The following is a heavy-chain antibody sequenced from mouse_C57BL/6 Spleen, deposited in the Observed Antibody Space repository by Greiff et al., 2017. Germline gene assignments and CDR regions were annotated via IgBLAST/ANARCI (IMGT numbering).Heavy chain of an antibody. CDR1: GYTFTSYW. CDR3: ARSGLYVFAG. D-gene: IGHD2-12*01. J-gene: IGHJ3*01. V-gene: IGHV1-50*01. CDR2: IDPSDSYT. Sequence: VQLQQPGAELVKPGASVKLSCKASGYTFTSYWMQWVKQRPGQGLEWIGEIDPSDSYTNYNQKFKGKATLTVDTSSSTAYLQLSSLTSEDSAVYYCARSGLYVFAGWGKGTLVTVAA.